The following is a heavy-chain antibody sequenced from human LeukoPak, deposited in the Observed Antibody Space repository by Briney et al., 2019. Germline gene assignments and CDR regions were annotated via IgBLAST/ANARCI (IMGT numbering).Heavy chain of an antibody. V-gene: IGHV4-61*05. D-gene: IGHD4-23*01. J-gene: IGHJ4*02. Sequence: SETLSLTCTVSGDSISSSSYYWSWIRQPPGKGLEWIGHIYYSGSTNYNPSLKSRVTISVDTSRNQFSLKLSSVTAADTAVYYCARRGAVYAGNDFDYWGQGTLVSVST. CDR3: ARRGAVYAGNDFDY. CDR2: IYYSGST. CDR1: GDSISSSSYY.